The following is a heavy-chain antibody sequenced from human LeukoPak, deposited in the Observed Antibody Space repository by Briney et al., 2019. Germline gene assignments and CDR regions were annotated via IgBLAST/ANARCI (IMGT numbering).Heavy chain of an antibody. D-gene: IGHD3-22*01. CDR2: IWYDGGNK. J-gene: IGHJ4*02. Sequence: GGSLRLSCAASGFTFSNYGMHWVRQAPGKGLEWVAVIWYDGGNKYYADSVKGRFTISRDNSKNTLYLHMNSLRAEDTAVYYCAKGRYYDSRGYYSLDYFDYWGQGTLVTVSS. CDR1: GFTFSNYG. V-gene: IGHV3-30*02. CDR3: AKGRYYDSRGYYSLDYFDY.